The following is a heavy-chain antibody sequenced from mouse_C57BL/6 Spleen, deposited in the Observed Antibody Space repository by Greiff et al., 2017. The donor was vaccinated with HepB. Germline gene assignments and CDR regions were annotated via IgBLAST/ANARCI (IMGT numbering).Heavy chain of an antibody. CDR1: GYTFTSYW. Sequence: QVQLQQPGAELVRPGSSVKLSCKASGYTFTSYWMHWVKQRPIQGLEWIGNIDPSDSETHYNQKFKDKATLTVDKSSSTAYMQLSSLTSEDSAVYYCARSTTVVPFAYWGQRTLVTVSA. CDR3: ARSTTVVPFAY. D-gene: IGHD1-1*01. V-gene: IGHV1-52*01. CDR2: IDPSDSET. J-gene: IGHJ3*01.